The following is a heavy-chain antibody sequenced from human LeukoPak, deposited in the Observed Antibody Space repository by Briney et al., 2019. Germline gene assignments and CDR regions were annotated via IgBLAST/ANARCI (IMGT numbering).Heavy chain of an antibody. CDR3: AKEPSWELPAAYYFDY. Sequence: GGSLRLSCAASGFTFSSYAMSWVRQAPGKGLEWVSAISGSGGSTYYADSVKGRFTISRDNSKNTLYLQMNSLRAEDTAVYYCAKEPSWELPAAYYFDYWGQGTLVTVSS. CDR2: ISGSGGST. J-gene: IGHJ4*02. V-gene: IGHV3-23*01. D-gene: IGHD1-26*01. CDR1: GFTFSSYA.